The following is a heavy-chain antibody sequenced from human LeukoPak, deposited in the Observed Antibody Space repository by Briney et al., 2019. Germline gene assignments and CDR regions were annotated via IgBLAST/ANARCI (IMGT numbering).Heavy chain of an antibody. CDR3: ARGGGLYCSGGSCDAFDI. V-gene: IGHV1-8*01. Sequence: ASVKVSCKASGYTFTSYDINWVRQATGQGLGWMGWMNPNSGNTGYAQKFQGRVTMTRNTSVSTAYMELSSPRSEDTAVYYCARGGGLYCSGGSCDAFDIWGQGTMVTVSS. CDR2: MNPNSGNT. CDR1: GYTFTSYD. J-gene: IGHJ3*02. D-gene: IGHD2-15*01.